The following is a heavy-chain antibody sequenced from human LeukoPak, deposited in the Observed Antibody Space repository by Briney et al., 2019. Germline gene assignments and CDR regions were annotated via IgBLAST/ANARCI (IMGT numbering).Heavy chain of an antibody. Sequence: ASVKVSCKASGCTFTGYYMHWVRQAPGQGLEWMGWINPNSGGTKYAQKFQGRVTMTRDTSISTAYMELSRLRSDDTAVYYCAKDQVVVPAATRYYYYGMDVWGQGTTVTVSS. CDR2: INPNSGGT. J-gene: IGHJ6*02. V-gene: IGHV1-2*02. D-gene: IGHD2-2*01. CDR1: GCTFTGYY. CDR3: AKDQVVVPAATRYYYYGMDV.